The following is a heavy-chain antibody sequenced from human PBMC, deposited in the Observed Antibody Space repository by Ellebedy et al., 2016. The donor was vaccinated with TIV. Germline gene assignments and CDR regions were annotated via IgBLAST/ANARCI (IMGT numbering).Heavy chain of an antibody. CDR1: GFSFGSYW. V-gene: IGHV3-74*03. CDR2: IKADGSGI. CDR3: GRERWGLGGY. D-gene: IGHD7-27*01. Sequence: GESLKISCAASGFSFGSYWMLWVRQPPGKGLEWVSRIKADGSGITYADSVRGRFTISRDNAKNTLYLQMDSLRVEDTAVYYCGRERWGLGGYWGQGTLVTVSS. J-gene: IGHJ4*02.